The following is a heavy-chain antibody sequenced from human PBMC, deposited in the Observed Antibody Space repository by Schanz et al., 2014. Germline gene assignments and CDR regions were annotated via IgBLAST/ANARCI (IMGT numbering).Heavy chain of an antibody. CDR3: ARGRVLES. D-gene: IGHD1-1*01. CDR1: GFAVDNYY. CDR2: IKKDGSEK. Sequence: EVQLLESGGGLIQPGGSLRLSCTASGFAVDNYYMSCVRQAPGKGLEWVANIKKDGSEKYYVDSVKGRFTISRDNAKNSLFLQMNSLRPEDTAVYYCARGRVLESWGQGTLVTVSS. J-gene: IGHJ5*02. V-gene: IGHV3-7*01.